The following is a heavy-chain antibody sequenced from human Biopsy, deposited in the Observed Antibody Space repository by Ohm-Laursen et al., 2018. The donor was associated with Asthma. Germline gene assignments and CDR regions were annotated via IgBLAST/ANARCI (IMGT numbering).Heavy chain of an antibody. CDR2: ISVYNGNT. Sequence: ASVKVSCKTSGYTLNSAGITWVRQAPGQGLEWMGWISVYNGNTKVAQKLQDGVTMITDTSTSTAYMELRSLRSDDTAVYFCARAVDYSHYYGIDVWGQGTTVTVS. J-gene: IGHJ6*02. CDR3: ARAVDYSHYYGIDV. D-gene: IGHD3-10*01. CDR1: GYTLNSAG. V-gene: IGHV1-18*01.